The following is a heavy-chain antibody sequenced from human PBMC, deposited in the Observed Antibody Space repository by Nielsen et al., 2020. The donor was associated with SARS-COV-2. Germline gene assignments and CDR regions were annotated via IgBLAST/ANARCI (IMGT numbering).Heavy chain of an antibody. J-gene: IGHJ6*02. D-gene: IGHD6-19*01. CDR3: ARESVKQWLGGYYYYYGMDV. CDR2: IIPILGIA. V-gene: IGHV1-69*04. Sequence: WVRQAPGQGLEWMGRIIPILGIANYAQKFQGRVTITADKSTSTAYMELSSLRSEDTAVYYCARESVKQWLGGYYYYYGMDVWGQGTTVTVSS.